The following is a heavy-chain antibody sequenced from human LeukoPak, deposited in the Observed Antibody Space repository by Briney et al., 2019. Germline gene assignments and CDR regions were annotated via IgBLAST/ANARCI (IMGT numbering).Heavy chain of an antibody. V-gene: IGHV5-51*01. J-gene: IGHJ6*03. CDR2: IYPGDSDT. D-gene: IGHD3-10*01. CDR1: GYSFTSYW. CDR3: ARLLTMVRGAPYYYYYYYMDV. Sequence: GESLKISCKGSGYSFTSYWIGWVRQMPGKGLEWMGIIYPGDSDTRYSPSFQGQVTISADKSISTAYLQWSSLKASDTAMYYCARLLTMVRGAPYYYYYYYMDVWGKGTTVTVSS.